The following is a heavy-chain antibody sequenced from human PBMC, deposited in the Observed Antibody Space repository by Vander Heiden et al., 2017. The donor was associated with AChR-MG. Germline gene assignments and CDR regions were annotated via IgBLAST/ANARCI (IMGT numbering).Heavy chain of an antibody. CDR1: GFTFTNNW. Sequence: EVQLVESGRGLVQPGVSLRLPCAASGFTFTNNWMHWVRQAPGKGLVWVSRMNSDGGSASYADFVKGRFTISRDYARNTLYLQMNSLRAEDTAVYYCAWFVNFGGMDVWGQGTTVTVSS. J-gene: IGHJ6*02. CDR3: AWFVNFGGMDV. V-gene: IGHV3-74*01. D-gene: IGHD3-10*01. CDR2: MNSDGGSA.